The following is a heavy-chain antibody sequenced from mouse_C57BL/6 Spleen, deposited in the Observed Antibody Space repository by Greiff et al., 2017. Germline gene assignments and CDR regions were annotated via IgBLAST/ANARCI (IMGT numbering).Heavy chain of an antibody. J-gene: IGHJ3*01. D-gene: IGHD1-1*01. Sequence: VQLQQPWAELVKPGASVQLSCKASGYTFTSSWMHWVKQRPGRGLEWIGRIDPNSGGTKYNEKFNSKAPHAIDKPSSTAYMQLSSLTSEDSAVYYCEREGGYYYGSSPFAYWRQATLVTVSA. CDR1: GYTFTSSW. CDR2: IDPNSGGT. V-gene: IGHV1-72*01. CDR3: EREGGYYYGSSPFAY.